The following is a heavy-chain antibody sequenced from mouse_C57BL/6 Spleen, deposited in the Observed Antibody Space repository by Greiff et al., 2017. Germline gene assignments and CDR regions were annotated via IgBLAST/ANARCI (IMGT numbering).Heavy chain of an antibody. CDR3: ARRGGNGTPFAY. Sequence: QVQLQQPGAELVKPGASVKLSCKASGYTFTSYWMQWVKQRPGQGLEWIREIDPSDSYTNYNQKFKGKATLTVDTSSSTAYMQLSSLTSEDSAVYYCARRGGNGTPFAYWGQGTLVTVSA. CDR1: GYTFTSYW. CDR2: IDPSDSYT. V-gene: IGHV1-50*01. D-gene: IGHD2-1*01. J-gene: IGHJ3*01.